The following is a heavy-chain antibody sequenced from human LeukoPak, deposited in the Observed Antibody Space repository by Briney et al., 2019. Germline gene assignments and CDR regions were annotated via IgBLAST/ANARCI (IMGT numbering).Heavy chain of an antibody. CDR3: ARYSGNPTWFLDY. V-gene: IGHV4-59*01. D-gene: IGHD1-26*01. CDR2: IYDDGST. J-gene: IGHJ4*02. Sequence: PSETLSLTCTVSGGSISSYYWSWIRQPPGKGLEWIGHIYDDGSTNYSPSLQSRITLSVDTSKNHLSLTLRSVTAADTAVYYCARYSGNPTWFLDYWGQGSLVSVPS. CDR1: GGSISSYY.